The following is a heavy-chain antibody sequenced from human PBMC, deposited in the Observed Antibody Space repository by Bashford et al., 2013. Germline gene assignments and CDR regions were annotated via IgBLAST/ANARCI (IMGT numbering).Heavy chain of an antibody. CDR3: AKSNWNDGGWYEF. V-gene: IGHV3-53*01. J-gene: IGHJ5*01. CDR1: GFTVSSNY. CDR2: IYSGGST. D-gene: IGHD1-20*01. Sequence: GGSLRLSCAASGFTVSSNYMSWVRQAPGKGLEWVSVIYSGGSTYYADSVKGRFTISRDNSKNTLYLQMNRLRAEDTAVYYCAKSNWNDGGWYEFWGQGTLVTVSS.